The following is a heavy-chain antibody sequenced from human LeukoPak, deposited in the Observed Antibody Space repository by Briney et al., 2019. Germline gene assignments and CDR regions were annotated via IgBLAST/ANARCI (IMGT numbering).Heavy chain of an antibody. D-gene: IGHD3-10*01. Sequence: GGSLRLSCVASGFPFSSYGMNWGREAPGKGLEWVSSISSTSSYRSYGESMKGRFTVSRDNAKNSLHLQIKSLRAEDTAIYYCARDHFDSGSFGHAFDIWGQGTMVIVSA. CDR2: ISSTSSYR. V-gene: IGHV3-21*01. J-gene: IGHJ3*02. CDR3: ARDHFDSGSFGHAFDI. CDR1: GFPFSSYG.